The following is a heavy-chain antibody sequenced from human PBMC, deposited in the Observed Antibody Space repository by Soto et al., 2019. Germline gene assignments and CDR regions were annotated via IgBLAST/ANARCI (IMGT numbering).Heavy chain of an antibody. V-gene: IGHV4-34*01. CDR1: GGSFSGYS. J-gene: IGHJ4*02. Sequence: TSETLSLTCAVYGGSFSGYSWSWVRQSPGKGLEWIGEIHHSRSTNYNPSLKSRVTISIDKSRNQFSLELDSVTAADTALNYCAKNGAYCLEFWGQGTPVTVSS. D-gene: IGHD1-26*01. CDR3: AKNGAYCLEF. CDR2: IHHSRST.